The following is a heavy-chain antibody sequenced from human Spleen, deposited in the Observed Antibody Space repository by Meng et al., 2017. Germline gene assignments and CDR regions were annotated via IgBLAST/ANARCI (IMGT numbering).Heavy chain of an antibody. CDR2: ISSSGSTI. Sequence: GESLKISCAASGFTFSSYEMNWVRQAPGKGLEWGSYISSSGSTIYYADSVKGRFTISRDNAKNSLYLQMNSLRAEDTAVYYCAREFVGYSYGYWPTDDAFDIWGQGTMVTVSS. V-gene: IGHV3-48*03. CDR3: AREFVGYSYGYWPTDDAFDI. J-gene: IGHJ3*02. D-gene: IGHD5-18*01. CDR1: GFTFSSYE.